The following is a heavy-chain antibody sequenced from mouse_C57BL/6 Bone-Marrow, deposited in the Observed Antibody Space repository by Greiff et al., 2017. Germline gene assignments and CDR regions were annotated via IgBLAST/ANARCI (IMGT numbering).Heavy chain of an antibody. D-gene: IGHD2-4*01. CDR2: LYPGSGNT. J-gene: IGHJ2*01. CDR3: ARKRLYDYVLFDY. Sequence: QVQLKQSGAELVRPGASVKLSCKASGYTFTDYYINWVKQRPGQGLEWIARLYPGSGNTYYNEKFKGKATLPAEKSSRTAYLQLSSLTSEDSAVAFYARKRLYDYVLFDYWGQGTTLTVSS. V-gene: IGHV1-76*01. CDR1: GYTFTDYY.